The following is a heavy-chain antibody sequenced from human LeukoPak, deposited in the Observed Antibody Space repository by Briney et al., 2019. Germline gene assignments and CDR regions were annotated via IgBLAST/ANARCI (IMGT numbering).Heavy chain of an antibody. D-gene: IGHD2-8*01. CDR3: ARDGVEFYNWFDP. CDR1: GFSFSNYW. V-gene: IGHV3-74*01. J-gene: IGHJ5*02. CDR2: INSDGSST. Sequence: GGSLRLSCAASGFSFSNYWMHWVRQAPGKGPVWVSRINSDGSSTTYADSVKGRFTISRDNAKNTLYLQMNSLRAEDTAVYYCARDGVEFYNWFDPWGQGTLVTVSS.